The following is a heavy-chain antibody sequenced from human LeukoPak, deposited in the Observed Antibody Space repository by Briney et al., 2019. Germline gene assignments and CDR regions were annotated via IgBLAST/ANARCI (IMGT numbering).Heavy chain of an antibody. CDR2: IIPIFGTA. J-gene: IGHJ4*02. D-gene: IGHD4-17*01. V-gene: IGHV1-69*13. CDR1: GGTFSSYA. Sequence: GASVKVSCKASGGTFSSYAISWVRQAPGQGLEWMGGIIPIFGTANYAQKFQGRVTITADESTSTAYMELSSLRSEDTAVYYCARGFGATVTIVYYFDYWGQGTLVTVSS. CDR3: ARGFGATVTIVYYFDY.